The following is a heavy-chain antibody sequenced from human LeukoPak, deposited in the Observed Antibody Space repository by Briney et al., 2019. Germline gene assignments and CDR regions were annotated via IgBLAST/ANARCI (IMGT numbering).Heavy chain of an antibody. CDR2: IYYSGST. Sequence: SETLSLTCTVSGGSISSYYWSWIRQPPGKGLEWIGYIYYSGSTNYNPSLKSRVTISVDTSKNQFSLKLSSVTAADTAVYYCARDSSGWYGEDYYYYGMDVWGQGTTVTASS. J-gene: IGHJ6*02. V-gene: IGHV4-59*01. D-gene: IGHD6-19*01. CDR3: ARDSSGWYGEDYYYYGMDV. CDR1: GGSISSYY.